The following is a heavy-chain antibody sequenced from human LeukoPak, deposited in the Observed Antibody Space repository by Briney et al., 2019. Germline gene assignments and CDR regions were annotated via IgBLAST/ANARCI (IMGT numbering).Heavy chain of an antibody. D-gene: IGHD2-15*01. V-gene: IGHV3-23*01. Sequence: GGSLRLSCAASGFTFSSYAMSCVRPAPGKGLEWVSAISGSGGSTYYTDSVKGRFTTSRDNSKNTLYLQMNSLRAEDTAVYYCAKEMVVVAAKDYWGQGTLVTVSS. CDR2: ISGSGGST. CDR3: AKEMVVVAAKDY. CDR1: GFTFSSYA. J-gene: IGHJ4*02.